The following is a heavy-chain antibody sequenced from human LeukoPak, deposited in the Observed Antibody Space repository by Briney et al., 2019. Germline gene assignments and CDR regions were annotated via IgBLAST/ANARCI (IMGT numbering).Heavy chain of an antibody. CDR2: IGTSSSHI. Sequence: GGSLRLSCAASGFTFSSYSMNWVRQAPGKGLEWVSSIGTSSSHIYYADSVKGRFTISRDNAKNTLYLQMNNLRAEDTAVYYCARDRVAGTYDAFDIWGQGTMVTVSS. V-gene: IGHV3-21*01. D-gene: IGHD6-19*01. J-gene: IGHJ3*02. CDR1: GFTFSSYS. CDR3: ARDRVAGTYDAFDI.